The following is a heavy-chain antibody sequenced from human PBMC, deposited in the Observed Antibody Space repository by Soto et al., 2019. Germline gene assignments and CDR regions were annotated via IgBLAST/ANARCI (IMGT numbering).Heavy chain of an antibody. CDR1: GFTFSSYS. CDR3: XXXXXXXXXXXXXXFDS. V-gene: IGHV3-21*02. CDR2: ISGSSRYI. Sequence: EVQLVESGGGLVKPGGSLRLSCAASGFTFSSYSMNWVRQAPGKGLEWVSFISGSSRYIYYADSLKGRFTISRDNANTXXXXXXXXXXXXXXXXXXXXXXXXXXXXXXXXXFDSWGQGTLVTVSS. J-gene: IGHJ4*02.